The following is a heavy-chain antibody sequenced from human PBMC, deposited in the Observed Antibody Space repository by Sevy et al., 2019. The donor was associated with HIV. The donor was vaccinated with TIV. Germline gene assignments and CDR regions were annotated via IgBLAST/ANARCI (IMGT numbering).Heavy chain of an antibody. V-gene: IGHV3-74*01. CDR1: GFTFSNYW. Sequence: GGSLRLSCAASGFTFSNYWMHWVRRAPGKGLVLVSRISSDGTNTIYADSVKGRFTLSRDNAKNTLYLHMNSLTAEDTAMYYCARDMSTTVAFDIWGHGTMVTVSS. D-gene: IGHD4-17*01. J-gene: IGHJ3*02. CDR2: ISSDGTNT. CDR3: ARDMSTTVAFDI.